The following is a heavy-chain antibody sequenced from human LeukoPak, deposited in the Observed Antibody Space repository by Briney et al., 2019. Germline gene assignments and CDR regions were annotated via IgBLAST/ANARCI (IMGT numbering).Heavy chain of an antibody. CDR3: ARDQYDTWSRRGNFDS. Sequence: GGSLRLSCAASGFTFSSYAMHWVRQAPGKGLEWVAVISYDGSNKYYADSVKGRITISRDNSKNTLYLQMNSLRAEDTAVFYCARDQYDTWSRRGNFDSWGQGTLVIVSS. CDR2: ISYDGSNK. D-gene: IGHD3-3*01. J-gene: IGHJ4*02. V-gene: IGHV3-30-3*01. CDR1: GFTFSSYA.